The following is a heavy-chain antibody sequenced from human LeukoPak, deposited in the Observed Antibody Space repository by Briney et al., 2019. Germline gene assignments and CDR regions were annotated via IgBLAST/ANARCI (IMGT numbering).Heavy chain of an antibody. CDR3: ARVVVAAIPNFDY. CDR1: GGSITGSSYY. CDR2: IYYSGST. Sequence: MTSETLSLTCTISGGSITGSSYYWGWIRQSPGKGLEWIGNIYYSGSTYYNSSLKSRVTISIDTSKNHFSLRLTSVTASDTAVYYCARVVVAAIPNFDYWGQGTLVTVSS. J-gene: IGHJ4*02. V-gene: IGHV4-39*02. D-gene: IGHD2-15*01.